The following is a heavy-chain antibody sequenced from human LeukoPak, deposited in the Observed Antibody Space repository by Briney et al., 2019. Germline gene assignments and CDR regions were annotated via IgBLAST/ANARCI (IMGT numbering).Heavy chain of an antibody. V-gene: IGHV1-8*03. CDR3: AIEYSSSSVDY. CDR2: MNPNSGNT. D-gene: IGHD6-6*01. J-gene: IGHJ4*02. CDR1: GGTFSNYA. Sequence: GASVKVSCKASGGTFSNYAISRVRQATGQGLEWMGWMNPNSGNTGYAQKFQGRVTITRNTSISTAYMELSSLRSEDTAVYYCAIEYSSSSVDYWGQGTLVTVSS.